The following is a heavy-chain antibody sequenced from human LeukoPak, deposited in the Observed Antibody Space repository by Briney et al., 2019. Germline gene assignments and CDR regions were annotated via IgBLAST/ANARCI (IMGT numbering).Heavy chain of an antibody. CDR3: ARGQKQWLVRIGWFDP. J-gene: IGHJ5*02. CDR1: GGSFSGYY. D-gene: IGHD6-19*01. CDR2: INHSGST. Sequence: KPSETLSLTCAVYGGSFSGYYWSWIRQPPGKGLEWIGEINHSGSTNYNPSLKSRVTISVDTSKNQFSLKLSSVTAADTAVYYCARGQKQWLVRIGWFDPWGQGTLVTVSS. V-gene: IGHV4-34*01.